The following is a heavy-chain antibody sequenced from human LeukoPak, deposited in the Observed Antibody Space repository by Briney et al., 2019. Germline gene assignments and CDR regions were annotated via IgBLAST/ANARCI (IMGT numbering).Heavy chain of an antibody. CDR2: IYYSGSS. CDR1: GVSIRDYY. Sequence: PSETLSLTCTVSGVSIRDYYWSWIRQPPGKGLECIGYIYYSGSSNYNPSLKSRVTISIDTSKNQISLTMTSVTAADTAVYYCARHSSMVTPNWQFDLWRRGSLVTVSS. CDR3: ARHSSMVTPNWQFDL. J-gene: IGHJ2*01. V-gene: IGHV4-59*08. D-gene: IGHD4-23*01.